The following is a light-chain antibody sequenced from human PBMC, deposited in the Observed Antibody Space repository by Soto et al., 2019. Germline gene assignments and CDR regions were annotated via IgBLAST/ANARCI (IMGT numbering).Light chain of an antibody. J-gene: IGLJ1*01. CDR3: AAWDDSLNGYV. CDR2: NNN. CDR1: SSNIGTNA. Sequence: QSVLTQPPSASGTPGQRVTISCSGGSSNIGTNAVNWYQQLPGTAPKLLIYNNNQRPSGVPHRFSGSKSGTSASLAISGLQSEDEADYYCAAWDDSLNGYVFGTGTKVPV. V-gene: IGLV1-44*01.